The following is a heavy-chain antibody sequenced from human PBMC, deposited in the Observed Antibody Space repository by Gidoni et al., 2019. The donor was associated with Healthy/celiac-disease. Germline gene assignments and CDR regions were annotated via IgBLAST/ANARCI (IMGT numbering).Heavy chain of an antibody. CDR1: GGTFSCYA. CDR2: IIPIFGTA. Sequence: QVQLVQSGAEVKKPGSSVKVSCKASGGTFSCYAISWVRQATGQGLELMGGIIPIFGTANYAQKFQGRVTSTADESTSTAYMELSSLRSEDTAVYYCAGGIYSSGWYDWYFDLWGRGTLVTVSS. J-gene: IGHJ2*01. D-gene: IGHD6-19*01. CDR3: AGGIYSSGWYDWYFDL. V-gene: IGHV1-69*01.